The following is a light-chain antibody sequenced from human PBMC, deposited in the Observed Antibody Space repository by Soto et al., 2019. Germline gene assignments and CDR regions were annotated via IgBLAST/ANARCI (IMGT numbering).Light chain of an antibody. CDR1: QGISSW. Sequence: DIQMTQSPSSVAASLGDRVTITCRASQGISSWLAWFQQKPGKAPKLLIYAASTLQSGVPSRFSGSGSGTDFTLTITSLPPEDFEPYYCQQVNSFPWTFGQGTKVDIK. V-gene: IGKV1-12*01. CDR3: QQVNSFPWT. CDR2: AAS. J-gene: IGKJ1*01.